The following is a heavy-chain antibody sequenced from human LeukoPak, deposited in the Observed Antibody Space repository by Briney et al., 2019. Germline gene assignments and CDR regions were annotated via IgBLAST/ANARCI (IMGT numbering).Heavy chain of an antibody. D-gene: IGHD3-10*01. CDR1: GFTFSSYA. CDR2: IGGSGGST. V-gene: IGHV3-23*01. CDR3: ARRAGDTMVRGPQQYYYYYMDV. Sequence: GGSLRLSCAASGFTFSSYAMSWVRQAPGKGLEWVSGIGGSGGSTYYADSVKGRFTISRDNSKSTLYLQMNTLRAEDTAVYYCARRAGDTMVRGPQQYYYYYMDVWGKGTTVTVSS. J-gene: IGHJ6*03.